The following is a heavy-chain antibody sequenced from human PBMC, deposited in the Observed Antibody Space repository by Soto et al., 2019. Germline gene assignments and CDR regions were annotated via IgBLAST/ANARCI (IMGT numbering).Heavy chain of an antibody. V-gene: IGHV1-69*01. Sequence: QVQLVQSGAEVKKPGSSVKVSCKASGGTFSTYSISWVRQAPGQGLEWMGGRLPIFGRSHYAQNFQGRVRITADESTSTVYMELSSLRSDDTAVYYYARGRRYTKSSSCSGMDVWGQGTTVTVSP. CDR1: GGTFSTYS. D-gene: IGHD1-20*01. CDR3: ARGRRYTKSSSCSGMDV. J-gene: IGHJ6*01. CDR2: RLPIFGRS.